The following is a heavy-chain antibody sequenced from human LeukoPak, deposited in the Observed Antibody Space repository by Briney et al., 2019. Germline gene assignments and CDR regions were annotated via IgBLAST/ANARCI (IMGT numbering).Heavy chain of an antibody. D-gene: IGHD6-19*01. Sequence: SGPTLVNPTQTLPLTCTFSGFSLTTSGVGVGWIRQPPGKALEWLALIYWDDDKRYSPSLKSRVTITKDTSKNQVVLTMTNMDPVDTATYYCSRTRRGQIGWTNDYWGQGTLVTVSS. CDR2: IYWDDDK. J-gene: IGHJ4*02. CDR1: GFSLTTSGVG. CDR3: SRTRRGQIGWTNDY. V-gene: IGHV2-5*02.